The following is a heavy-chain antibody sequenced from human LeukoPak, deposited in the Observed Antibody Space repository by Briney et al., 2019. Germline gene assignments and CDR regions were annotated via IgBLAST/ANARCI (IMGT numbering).Heavy chain of an antibody. CDR3: ASLSAYDTVDY. J-gene: IGHJ4*02. D-gene: IGHD3-22*01. V-gene: IGHV3-74*01. CDR2: INSGGSSR. Sequence: GGSLRLSCAASGFIFSGQWMHWVRQPPGEGLVWVSRINSGGSSRSYADSVKGRFTISRDNAKNTLYLQMNSLRAEDTALYYCASLSAYDTVDYWGQGTLVTVSS. CDR1: GFIFSGQW.